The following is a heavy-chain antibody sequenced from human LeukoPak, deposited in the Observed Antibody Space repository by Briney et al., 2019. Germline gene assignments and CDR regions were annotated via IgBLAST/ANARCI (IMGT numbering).Heavy chain of an antibody. J-gene: IGHJ4*02. CDR2: IYHSGNT. CDR1: GGSFSGYY. V-gene: IGHV4-34*01. Sequence: SETLSLTCAVYGGSFSGYYWSWIRQPPGKGLEWIGSIYHSGNTFHNPSLKSRVTISVDTSKNQFSLNLSSVTAADTAVYYCARSLGEYYDSSGYLDYWGQGTLVTVSS. D-gene: IGHD3-22*01. CDR3: ARSLGEYYDSSGYLDY.